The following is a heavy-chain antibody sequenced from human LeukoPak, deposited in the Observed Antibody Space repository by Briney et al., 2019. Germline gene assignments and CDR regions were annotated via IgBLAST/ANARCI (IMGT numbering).Heavy chain of an antibody. J-gene: IGHJ4*02. D-gene: IGHD3-3*01. CDR2: IYPGDSDT. CDR3: ARGTSYDFWSGD. CDR1: GFTFSSYW. Sequence: GGSLRLSCAASGFTFSSYWIGWVRQMPGKGLEWMGIIYPGDSDTRYSPSFQGQVTISADKSISTAYLQWSSLKASDTAMYYCARGTSYDFWSGDWGQGTLVTVSS. V-gene: IGHV5-51*01.